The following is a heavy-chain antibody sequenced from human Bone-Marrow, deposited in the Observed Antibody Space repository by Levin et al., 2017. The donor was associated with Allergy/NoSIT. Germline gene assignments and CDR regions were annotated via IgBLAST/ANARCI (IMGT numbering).Heavy chain of an antibody. D-gene: IGHD3-9*01. Sequence: GGSLRLSCAASGFTFSSYWMHWVRQAPGKGLVWVSRINSDGSSTSYADSVKGRFTISRDNAKNTLYLQMNSLRAEDTAVYYCARSQPFDWLINDAFDIWGQGTMVTVSS. CDR3: ARSQPFDWLINDAFDI. CDR2: INSDGSST. J-gene: IGHJ3*02. V-gene: IGHV3-74*01. CDR1: GFTFSSYW.